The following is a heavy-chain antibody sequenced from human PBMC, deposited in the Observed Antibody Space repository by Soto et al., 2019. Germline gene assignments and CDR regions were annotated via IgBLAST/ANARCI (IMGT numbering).Heavy chain of an antibody. J-gene: IGHJ3*02. CDR1: GVIATAKY. V-gene: IGHV3-53*04. CDR2: IYNSGST. D-gene: IGHD1-1*01. Sequence: EVQLVESGGGQVQPGGSLRLSCAASGVIATAKYMNWVRQAPGGVLEWVAVIYNSGSTYHAASVKGRFTISRHKSKDTLYLQMDSLRPEDTAVYYCARANDLNAFDIWGQGTMVTVSS. CDR3: ARANDLNAFDI.